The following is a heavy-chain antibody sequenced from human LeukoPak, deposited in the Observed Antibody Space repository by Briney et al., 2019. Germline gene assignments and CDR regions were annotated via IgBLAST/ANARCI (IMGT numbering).Heavy chain of an antibody. CDR1: GYTFTGCY. CDR3: AREMRLGKLSKLDY. D-gene: IGHD7-27*01. V-gene: IGHV1-2*02. CDR2: INPNSGGT. J-gene: IGHJ4*02. Sequence: GASEKVSCKASGYTFTGCYMHWVRQAPGLGLEWMGWINPNSGGTNYAQKFQGRVTMTRDTSISTAYMELSRLRSDDTAVYYCAREMRLGKLSKLDYWGQGTLVTVSS.